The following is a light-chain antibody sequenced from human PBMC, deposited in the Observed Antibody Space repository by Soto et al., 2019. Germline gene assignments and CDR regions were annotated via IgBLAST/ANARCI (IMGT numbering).Light chain of an antibody. CDR2: DAS. CDR1: QNLNHNY. CDR3: QQRSNWPIT. V-gene: IGKV3-11*01. Sequence: EIVLTQSPATLSLSPGERATLSCRASQNLNHNYFAWYQQKPGQAPRLLIYDASNRATGIPARFSGGGSGTDFTLTISRLEPEDFAVYYCQQRSNWPITFGQGTRLEIK. J-gene: IGKJ5*01.